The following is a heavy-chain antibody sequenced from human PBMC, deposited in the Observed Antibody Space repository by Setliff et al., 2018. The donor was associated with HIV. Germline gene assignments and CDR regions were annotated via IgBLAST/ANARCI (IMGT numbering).Heavy chain of an antibody. Sequence: SETLSLTCGVSGYSSSSGYYWGWIRQPAGKGLEWIGRIYTSGSTNYNPSLKSRVTISVDTSKNQFSLKLSSVTAADTAVYYCAGSWSGYPLSFGYWGQGTLVTVSS. V-gene: IGHV4-38-2*01. CDR3: AGSWSGYPLSFGY. J-gene: IGHJ4*02. D-gene: IGHD3-3*01. CDR2: IYTSGST. CDR1: GYSSSSGYY.